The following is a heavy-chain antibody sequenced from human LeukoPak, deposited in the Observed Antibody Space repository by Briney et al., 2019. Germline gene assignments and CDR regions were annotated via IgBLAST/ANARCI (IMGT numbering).Heavy chain of an antibody. CDR1: GGSISSYY. CDR2: IYYSGST. D-gene: IGHD3-10*01. J-gene: IGHJ5*02. V-gene: IGHV4-59*12. Sequence: SSETLSLTCTVSGGSISSYYWSWIRQPPGKGLEWIGYIYYSGSTNYNPSLKSRVAISVDTSKNQFSLKLSSVTAADTAVYYCARDRGPVTYYYGSGSPGWFDPWGQGTLVTVSS. CDR3: ARDRGPVTYYYGSGSPGWFDP.